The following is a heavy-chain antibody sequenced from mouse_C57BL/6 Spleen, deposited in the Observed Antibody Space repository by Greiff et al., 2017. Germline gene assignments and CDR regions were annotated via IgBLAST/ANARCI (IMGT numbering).Heavy chain of an antibody. Sequence: EVQLQQSGPGLVKPSQSLSLTCSVTGYSITSGYYWNWIRQFPGNKLEWMGYISYDGSNNYNPSLKNRISITRDTSKNQFFLKLNSVTTEDTATYYCARNSPLYAMDYWGQGTSVTVSS. CDR2: ISYDGSN. CDR1: GYSITSGYY. J-gene: IGHJ4*01. CDR3: ARNSPLYAMDY. V-gene: IGHV3-6*01. D-gene: IGHD3-1*01.